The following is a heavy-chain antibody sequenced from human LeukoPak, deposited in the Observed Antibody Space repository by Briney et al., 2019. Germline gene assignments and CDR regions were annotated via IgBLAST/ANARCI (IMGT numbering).Heavy chain of an antibody. D-gene: IGHD3-10*01. CDR2: ISGDGGST. Sequence: GGSLRLSCAASGFTFDDYTMHWVRQAPGKGLEWVSLISGDGGSTYYADSVKGRFTISRDNSKNSLYLQMNSLRNEDTALYYCEKDIGSGGPMDVWGKGTTVTVSS. V-gene: IGHV3-43*01. J-gene: IGHJ6*04. CDR3: EKDIGSGGPMDV. CDR1: GFTFDDYT.